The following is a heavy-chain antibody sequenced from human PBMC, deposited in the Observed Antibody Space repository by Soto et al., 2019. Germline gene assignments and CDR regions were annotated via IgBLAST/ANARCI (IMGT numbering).Heavy chain of an antibody. Sequence: GGSLRLSCAASGFTFSSYAMSWVRQAPGKGLEWVSAISGSGGSTYYADSVKGRFTISRDNSKNTLYLQMNSLRAEDTAVYYCAKGPPSWHIVVVTAHQGYYFDYWGQGTLVTVSS. D-gene: IGHD2-21*02. CDR3: AKGPPSWHIVVVTAHQGYYFDY. CDR1: GFTFSSYA. CDR2: ISGSGGST. J-gene: IGHJ4*02. V-gene: IGHV3-23*01.